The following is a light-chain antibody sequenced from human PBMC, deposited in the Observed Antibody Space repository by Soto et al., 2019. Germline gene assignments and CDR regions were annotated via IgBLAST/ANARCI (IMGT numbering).Light chain of an antibody. J-gene: IGKJ2*01. CDR3: QQYGGSPYT. Sequence: EIVLTQSPGTLSLSPGERATLSCRASQSVSGSYLAWYQQKPGQAPRLLIYGASSRATGIPDRFSGSGSGTDFTLTISKLEPEDCAVYYCQQYGGSPYTFVQGTKLEIK. V-gene: IGKV3-20*01. CDR1: QSVSGSY. CDR2: GAS.